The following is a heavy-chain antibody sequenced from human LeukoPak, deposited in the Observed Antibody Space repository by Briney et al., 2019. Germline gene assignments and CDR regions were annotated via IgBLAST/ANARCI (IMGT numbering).Heavy chain of an antibody. CDR3: ARGTVGAKF. D-gene: IGHD1-26*01. CDR1: GFTLTSDS. CDR2: ISSGATTT. J-gene: IGHJ4*02. Sequence: GGSLRLSCAASGFTLTSDSMNWVRQVPGKGLEWISYISSGATTTYYADSVEGRFTISRDSAKNSLYLQMNSLRVEDTAVYYCARGTVGAKFWGQGTLVIVSS. V-gene: IGHV3-48*04.